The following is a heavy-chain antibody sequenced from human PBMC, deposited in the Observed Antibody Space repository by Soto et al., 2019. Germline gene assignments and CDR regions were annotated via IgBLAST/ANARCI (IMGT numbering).Heavy chain of an antibody. CDR1: GNTFASND. D-gene: IGHD2-2*01. CDR2: ISAYNGNT. V-gene: IGHV1-18*01. J-gene: IGHJ5*01. Sequence: ASGKACCKAPGNTFASNDITWRIQASGQGLEWMGWISAYNGNTNYAQKLQGRVTMTTDTSTSTAYMELRSLRSDDTAVYYCVSSLCIDVLDVFDIRPRRTPVPDS. CDR3: VSSLCIDVLDVFDIRPRRTPVPDS.